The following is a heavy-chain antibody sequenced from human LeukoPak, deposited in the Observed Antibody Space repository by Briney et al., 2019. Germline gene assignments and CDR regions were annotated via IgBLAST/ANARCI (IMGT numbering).Heavy chain of an antibody. CDR3: ARGGVAAAGTFDY. CDR1: GGSISSYY. J-gene: IGHJ4*02. D-gene: IGHD6-13*01. V-gene: IGHV4-59*01. CDR2: IYYSGST. Sequence: SETLSLTCTVSGGSISSYYWSWIRQPPGKGLEWIGYIYYSGSTNYTPSLKSRVTISVDTSKNQFSLKLSSVTAADTAVYYCARGGVAAAGTFDYWGQGTLVIVSS.